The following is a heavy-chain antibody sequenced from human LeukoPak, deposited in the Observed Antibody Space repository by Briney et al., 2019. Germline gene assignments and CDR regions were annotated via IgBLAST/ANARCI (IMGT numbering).Heavy chain of an antibody. Sequence: ASVKVSYKVSGYTLTELSMHWVRQAPGKGLEWMGGFDPEDGETIYAQKFQGRVTMTEDTSTDTAYMELSSLRSEDTAVYYCATRSSWPKGDAFDIWGQGTMVTVSS. CDR1: GYTLTELS. J-gene: IGHJ3*02. CDR3: ATRSSWPKGDAFDI. D-gene: IGHD6-13*01. V-gene: IGHV1-24*01. CDR2: FDPEDGET.